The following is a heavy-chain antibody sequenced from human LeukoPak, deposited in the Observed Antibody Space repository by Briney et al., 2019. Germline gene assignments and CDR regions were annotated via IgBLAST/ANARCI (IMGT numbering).Heavy chain of an antibody. Sequence: GGSLRLSCAASGFTFSNAWMSWVRQAPGKGLEWVSYISSSSSTIYYADSVKGRFTISRDNAKNSLYLQMNSLRAEDTAVYYCAREQYYYGSGSYVGWGQGTLVTVSS. CDR1: GFTFSNAW. CDR3: AREQYYYGSGSYVG. J-gene: IGHJ4*02. D-gene: IGHD3-10*01. V-gene: IGHV3-48*04. CDR2: ISSSSSTI.